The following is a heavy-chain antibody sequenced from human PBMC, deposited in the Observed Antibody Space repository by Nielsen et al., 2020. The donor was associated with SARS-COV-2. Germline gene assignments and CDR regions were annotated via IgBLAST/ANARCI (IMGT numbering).Heavy chain of an antibody. CDR1: GFTFSSYD. D-gene: IGHD6-19*01. V-gene: IGHV3-33*08. Sequence: GESLKISCAASGFTFSSYDMHWVRQAPGKGLEWVAVIWYDGSNKYYADSVKGRFTISRDNSKNTLYLQMNSLRAEDTAVYYCARDIAVAGDNFDYWGQGTLVTVSS. CDR3: ARDIAVAGDNFDY. J-gene: IGHJ4*02. CDR2: IWYDGSNK.